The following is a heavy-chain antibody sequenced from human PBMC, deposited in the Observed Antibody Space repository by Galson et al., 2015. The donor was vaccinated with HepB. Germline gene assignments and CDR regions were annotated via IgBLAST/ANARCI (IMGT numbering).Heavy chain of an antibody. J-gene: IGHJ5*02. CDR1: GYSFTSYW. CDR3: ARQTYTSHWFDP. D-gene: IGHD3-16*01. Sequence: QSGAEVKKPGESLRISCKGSGYSFTSYWISWVRQMPGKGLEWMGRIDPSDSYTNYNPSFQGHVTISSDKSINTAYLQWSRLKASDTAMYYCARQTYTSHWFDPWGQGTLVTVSS. CDR2: IDPSDSYT. V-gene: IGHV5-10-1*01.